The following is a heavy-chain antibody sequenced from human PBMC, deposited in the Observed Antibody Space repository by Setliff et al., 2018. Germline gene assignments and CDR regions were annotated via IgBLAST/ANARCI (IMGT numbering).Heavy chain of an antibody. D-gene: IGHD2-2*01. J-gene: IGHJ4*02. CDR3: ARGGFAVVPSALSPPGDY. V-gene: IGHV3-21*01. CDR2: ISSSSTYI. Sequence: GGSLRLSCAASGFTFSSYSMNWARQAPGKGLEWVSSISSSSTYIYYADSVKGRFTISRDNAKNSLFLLMNSLRAEDTAVYYCARGGFAVVPSALSPPGDYWGQGTLVTVSS. CDR1: GFTFSSYS.